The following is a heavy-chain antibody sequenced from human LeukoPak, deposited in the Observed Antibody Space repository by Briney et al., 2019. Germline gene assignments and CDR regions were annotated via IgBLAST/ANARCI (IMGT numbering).Heavy chain of an antibody. D-gene: IGHD4-17*01. CDR1: GFPFSASA. J-gene: IGHJ5*02. CDR2: ILSTGTT. Sequence: GGSLRLSCAASGFPFSASAMTWVRQAPGKGLEWVSHILSTGTTYYSDSVRGRFTISRDNSKNTLYLLMTSLRADDTAVYYCATVKYDYGDPVGWFDPWGQGTLVTVSS. V-gene: IGHV3-23*01. CDR3: ATVKYDYGDPVGWFDP.